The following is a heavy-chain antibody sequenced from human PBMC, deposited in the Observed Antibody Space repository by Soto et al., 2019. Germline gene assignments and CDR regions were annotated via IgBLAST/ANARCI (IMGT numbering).Heavy chain of an antibody. CDR1: GYTFTSYG. CDR3: AIDSSYCSSNSCYLGPWGPTQSGMDV. V-gene: IGHV1-18*04. Sequence: ASVKVSCKASGYTFTSYGISWVRQAPGQGLEWMGWVSAYNGNTNYAQKLQGRVTMTTDTSTSTAYVELRSLRSDDTAVYYCAIDSSYCSSNSCYLGPWGPTQSGMDVVGQGTKV. CDR2: VSAYNGNT. J-gene: IGHJ6*02. D-gene: IGHD2-2*01.